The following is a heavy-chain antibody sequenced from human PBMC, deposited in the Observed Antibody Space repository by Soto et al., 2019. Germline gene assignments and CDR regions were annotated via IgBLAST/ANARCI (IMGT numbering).Heavy chain of an antibody. Sequence: VASVKVSCKASGYTFTSYGISWVRQAPGQGREWMGWISAYNGNTNYAQKLQGRVTMTTDTSTSTAYMELRSLRSDDTAVYYCARAVYYYDSSGYYFDYWGQGTLVTVSS. CDR1: GYTFTSYG. CDR3: ARAVYYYDSSGYYFDY. J-gene: IGHJ4*02. D-gene: IGHD3-22*01. CDR2: ISAYNGNT. V-gene: IGHV1-18*04.